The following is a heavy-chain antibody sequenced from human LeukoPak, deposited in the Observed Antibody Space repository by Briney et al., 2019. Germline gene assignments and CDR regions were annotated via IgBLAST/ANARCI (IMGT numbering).Heavy chain of an antibody. Sequence: GESLKISCKGSGYSLTSYWIGWERQMPGKGLEWMGIIYPGDSDTRYSPSFQGQVTISADKSISTAYLQWSSLKASDTAMYYCASQRTAAADPDAFDIWGQGTMVTVSS. CDR3: ASQRTAAADPDAFDI. CDR2: IYPGDSDT. D-gene: IGHD6-13*01. J-gene: IGHJ3*02. V-gene: IGHV5-51*01. CDR1: GYSLTSYW.